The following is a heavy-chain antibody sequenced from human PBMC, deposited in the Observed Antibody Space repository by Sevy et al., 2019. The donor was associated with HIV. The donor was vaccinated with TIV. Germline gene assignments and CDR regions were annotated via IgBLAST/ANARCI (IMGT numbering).Heavy chain of an antibody. D-gene: IGHD2-15*01. J-gene: IGHJ4*02. Sequence: GESLKISCKGSGYSFSNSWIGWVRQMPGKGLEWMGIIYPDDSDTIYSPSFQGQVTFSADESISTAYLQGSRLKASDTAMYYCARRYCSGGYCRFDYWGQGTLVTVSS. V-gene: IGHV5-51*01. CDR2: IYPDDSDT. CDR1: GYSFSNSW. CDR3: ARRYCSGGYCRFDY.